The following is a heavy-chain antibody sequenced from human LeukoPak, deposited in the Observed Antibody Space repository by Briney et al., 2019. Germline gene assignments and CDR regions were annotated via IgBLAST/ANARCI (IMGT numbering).Heavy chain of an antibody. J-gene: IGHJ4*02. Sequence: PGGSLRLSCAASGLTFSSYGMSWVRQAPGKGLEWVSAISGSGGSTYYADFVKGRFTISRDNSKNTLYLQMNSLRAEDTAVYYCAKAVLGTGPITYYFDYWGQGTLVTVSS. CDR3: AKAVLGTGPITYYFDY. V-gene: IGHV3-23*01. CDR2: ISGSGGST. CDR1: GLTFSSYG. D-gene: IGHD2-21*02.